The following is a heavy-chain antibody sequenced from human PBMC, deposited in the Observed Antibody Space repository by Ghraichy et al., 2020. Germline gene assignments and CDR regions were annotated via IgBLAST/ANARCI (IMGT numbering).Heavy chain of an antibody. CDR1: GGSFSGYY. CDR2: INHSGST. V-gene: IGHV4-34*01. CDR3: ARVWPVVDY. D-gene: IGHD3-10*01. Sequence: SQTLSLTCAVYGGSFSGYYWSWIRQPPGKGLEWIGEINHSGSTNYNPSLKSRVTISVDTSKNQFSLKLSSVTAADTAVYYCARVWPVVDYWGQGTLVTVSS. J-gene: IGHJ4*02.